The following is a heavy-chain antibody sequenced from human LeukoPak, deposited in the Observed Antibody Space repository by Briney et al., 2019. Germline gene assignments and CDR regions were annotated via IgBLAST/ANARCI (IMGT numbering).Heavy chain of an antibody. J-gene: IGHJ4*02. Sequence: NPSETLSLTCNVSGDSITSHYWNWIRQPPGKGLEWIGYIYYTGIIKYNPSLTGRVSMSVDTSKNQFFLKMKSVTAADTAVYHCARSVDYFDNTGPHMMFDYWGQGSLVTVSS. CDR1: GDSITSHY. CDR2: IYYTGII. D-gene: IGHD3-22*01. V-gene: IGHV4-59*11. CDR3: ARSVDYFDNTGPHMMFDY.